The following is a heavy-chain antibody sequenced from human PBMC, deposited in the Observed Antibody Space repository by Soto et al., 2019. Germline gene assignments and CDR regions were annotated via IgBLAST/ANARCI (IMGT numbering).Heavy chain of an antibody. CDR2: ISYDGSNK. Sequence: ESGGGVVQPGRSLRLSCAASGFTFSSYAMHWVRQAPGKGLEWVAVISYDGSNKYYADSVKGRFTISRDNSKNTLYLQMNSLRAEDTAVYYCARDGPMGSYCGGDCFHWFDPWGQGTLVTVSS. V-gene: IGHV3-30-3*01. CDR1: GFTFSSYA. D-gene: IGHD2-21*02. CDR3: ARDGPMGSYCGGDCFHWFDP. J-gene: IGHJ5*02.